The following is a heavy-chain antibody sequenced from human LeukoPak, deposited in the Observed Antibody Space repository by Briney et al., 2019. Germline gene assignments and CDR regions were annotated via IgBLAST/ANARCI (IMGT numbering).Heavy chain of an antibody. V-gene: IGHV3-21*01. Sequence: GGSLRLSCAASGFTFSSYSMNWVRRAPGKGLEWVSSISSSSSYIYYADSVKGRFTISRDNAKNSLYLQMNSLRAEDTAVYYCARDLLSGYSYGDYWGQGTLVTVSS. J-gene: IGHJ4*02. CDR1: GFTFSSYS. CDR3: ARDLLSGYSYGDY. D-gene: IGHD5-18*01. CDR2: ISSSSSYI.